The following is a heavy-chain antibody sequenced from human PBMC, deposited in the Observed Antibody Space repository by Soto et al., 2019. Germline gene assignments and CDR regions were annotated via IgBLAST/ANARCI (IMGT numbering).Heavy chain of an antibody. CDR1: GVSISSKHY. Sequence: QVLLQESGPGLVQPSGTLSLSCVVSGVSISSKHYGSWVRQPPGKGLGGLGDISHIGSVNYNPSLKSRVTISMDKSQNQFSLKVNSVTAAHTAVYYCARSFGWYAIDYWGQGTLVIVSS. D-gene: IGHD6-19*01. CDR2: ISHIGSV. CDR3: ARSFGWYAIDY. J-gene: IGHJ4*02. V-gene: IGHV4-4*02.